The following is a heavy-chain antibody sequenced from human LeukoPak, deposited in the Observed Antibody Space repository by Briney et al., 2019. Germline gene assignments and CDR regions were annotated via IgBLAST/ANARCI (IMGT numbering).Heavy chain of an antibody. V-gene: IGHV3-23*01. D-gene: IGHD6-13*01. Sequence: GGSLRLSCAASGFTFSSYAMSWVRQAPGKGLEWVSAISGSGGSTYYADSVKGRFTISRDNSKNTLYLQMNSLRAEDTAVYYCAKAEGPRPYSSSWYFDYWGQGTLVTVSS. J-gene: IGHJ4*02. CDR2: ISGSGGST. CDR3: AKAEGPRPYSSSWYFDY. CDR1: GFTFSSYA.